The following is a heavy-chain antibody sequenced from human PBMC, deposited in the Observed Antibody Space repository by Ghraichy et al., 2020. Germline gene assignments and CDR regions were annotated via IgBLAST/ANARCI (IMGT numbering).Heavy chain of an antibody. V-gene: IGHV3-15*01. Sequence: GGSLRLSCAASGFTFSSAWMSWVRQAPGKGLEWVGRINSKTDGGTTDYAAPVKGRFTISRDDSKNTLYLQMNSLKTEDTAVYYCTKDHYYFDYWGQGTLVTVSS. CDR2: INSKTDGGTT. CDR3: TKDHYYFDY. J-gene: IGHJ4*02. CDR1: GFTFSSAW.